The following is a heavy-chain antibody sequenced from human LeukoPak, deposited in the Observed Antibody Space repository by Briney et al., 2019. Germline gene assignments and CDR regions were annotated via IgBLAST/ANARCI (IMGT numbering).Heavy chain of an antibody. D-gene: IGHD3-3*01. V-gene: IGHV3-30*04. J-gene: IGHJ4*02. CDR2: VSYDGGKK. CDR3: ARDFLDFSVDY. CDR1: GFTFNSYA. Sequence: GGSLRLSCAASGFTFNSYAMHWVRQAPGKGLEWVAFVSYDGGKKSHANSVRGRFTISRDNSKNTLYLQMNSLRAEDTAVYYCARDFLDFSVDYWGQGTLVTVSS.